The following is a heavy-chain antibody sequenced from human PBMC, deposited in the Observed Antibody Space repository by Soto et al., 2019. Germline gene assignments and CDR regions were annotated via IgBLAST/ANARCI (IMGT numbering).Heavy chain of an antibody. CDR1: GFTFSSYA. CDR3: ARDPMGRYYGSGSYYFDY. J-gene: IGHJ4*02. V-gene: IGHV3-30-3*01. D-gene: IGHD3-10*01. CDR2: ISYDGSNK. Sequence: QVQLVESGGGVVQPGRSLRLSCAASGFTFSSYAMHWVRQAPGKGLEWVAVISYDGSNKYYADSVKGRFTISRDNSKNTPYRQLNGLSAEDTAVYYCARDPMGRYYGSGSYYFDYWGQGTLVTVSS.